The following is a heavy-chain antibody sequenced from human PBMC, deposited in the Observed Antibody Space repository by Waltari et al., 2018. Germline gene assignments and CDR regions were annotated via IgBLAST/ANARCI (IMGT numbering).Heavy chain of an antibody. CDR2: IYYSGST. V-gene: IGHV4-39*01. Sequence: QLQLQESGPGLVKPSEPLSLTCTISGGSISTTSVYWGWIRQPPGKGLEWIGTIYYSGSTYYNPAIKSRVTISVDTSKNQFSLKLNSVTAADTAVYYCARRGDRRAKFEYWGQGILVTVSS. J-gene: IGHJ4*02. CDR1: GGSISTTSVY. CDR3: ARRGDRRAKFEY. D-gene: IGHD3-10*01.